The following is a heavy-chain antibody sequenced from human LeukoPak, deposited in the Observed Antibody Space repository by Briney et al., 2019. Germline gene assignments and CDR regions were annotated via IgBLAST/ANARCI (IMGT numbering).Heavy chain of an antibody. D-gene: IGHD6-6*01. V-gene: IGHV4-59*01. CDR2: IYYSGST. Sequence: PSETLSLTCTVSGGSISSYYWSWIRQPPGKGLEWIGYIYYSGSTNYNPSLKSRVTISVDTSKNQFSLKLSSVTAADTAVYYCARGRDGAARSADAFDIWGQGTMVTVSS. J-gene: IGHJ3*02. CDR3: ARGRDGAARSADAFDI. CDR1: GGSISSYY.